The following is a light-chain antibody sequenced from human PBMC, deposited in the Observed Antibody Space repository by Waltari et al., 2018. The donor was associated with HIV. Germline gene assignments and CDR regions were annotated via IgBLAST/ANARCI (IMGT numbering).Light chain of an antibody. V-gene: IGLV2-23*02. CDR1: NRDVGYSNC. CDR2: DVI. J-gene: IGLJ3*02. CDR3: CSHARGSTWV. Sequence: QSALTQPASVSGSPGQSITISCSGTNRDVGYSNCVSCYQQYPGKAPKVIIYDVIKRPSGISDRFSGSKSGNMASLTISGLQAEDEADYYCCSHARGSTWVFGGGTKVTVL.